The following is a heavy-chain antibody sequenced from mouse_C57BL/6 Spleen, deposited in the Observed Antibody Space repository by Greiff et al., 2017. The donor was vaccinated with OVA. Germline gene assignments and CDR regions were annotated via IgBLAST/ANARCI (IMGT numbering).Heavy chain of an antibody. D-gene: IGHD1-1*01. CDR1: GYSFTGYY. V-gene: IGHV1-42*01. J-gene: IGHJ2*01. CDR2: INPSTGGT. Sequence: VQLQQSGPELVKPGASVKISCKASGYSFTGYYMNWVKQSPEKSLEWIGEINPSTGGTTYNQKFKAKATLTVDKSSSTAYMQLKSLTSEDSAVYYCARGTTVVNFDYWGQGTTLTVSS. CDR3: ARGTTVVNFDY.